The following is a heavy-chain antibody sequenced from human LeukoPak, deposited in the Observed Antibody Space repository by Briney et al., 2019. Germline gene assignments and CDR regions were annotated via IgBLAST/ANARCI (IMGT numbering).Heavy chain of an antibody. D-gene: IGHD1-26*01. J-gene: IGHJ4*02. CDR3: ARETSGSYYADY. V-gene: IGHV3-21*01. CDR2: ISSSSSYI. CDR1: GFTFSIYS. Sequence: GGSLRLSCAASGFTFSIYSMNWVRQAPGKGLEWVSSISSSSSYIYYADSVKGRFTISRDNAKNSLYLQMNSLRAEDTAVYYCARETSGSYYADYWGQGTLVTVSS.